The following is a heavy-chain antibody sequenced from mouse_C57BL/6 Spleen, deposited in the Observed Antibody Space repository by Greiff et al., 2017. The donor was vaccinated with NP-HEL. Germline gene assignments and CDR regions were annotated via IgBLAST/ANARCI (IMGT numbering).Heavy chain of an antibody. D-gene: IGHD1-1*01. CDR3: ARPDWYGSFYYYAMDY. Sequence: QVQLQQPGTELVKPGASVKLSCKASGYTFTSYWMHWVKQRPGQGLEWIGNINPSNGGTNYNEKFKSKATLTVDKSSSTAYMQLSSLTSEDSAVYYCARPDWYGSFYYYAMDYWGQGTSVTVSS. J-gene: IGHJ4*01. CDR2: INPSNGGT. CDR1: GYTFTSYW. V-gene: IGHV1-53*01.